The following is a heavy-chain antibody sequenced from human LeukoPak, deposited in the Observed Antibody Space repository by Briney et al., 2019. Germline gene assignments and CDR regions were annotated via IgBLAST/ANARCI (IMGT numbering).Heavy chain of an antibody. J-gene: IGHJ4*02. Sequence: ASVKVSCKASGGTFSSYAISWVRQAPGQGLEWMGWINPNSGGTNYAQKFQGRVTMTRDTSISTAYMELSRLRSDDTAVYYCARALVGGWLYYWGQRTLVTVSS. CDR1: GGTFSSYA. D-gene: IGHD6-19*01. CDR2: INPNSGGT. V-gene: IGHV1-2*02. CDR3: ARALVGGWLYY.